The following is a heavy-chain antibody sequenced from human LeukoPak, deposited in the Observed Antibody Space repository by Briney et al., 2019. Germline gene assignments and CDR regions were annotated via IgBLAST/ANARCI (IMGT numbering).Heavy chain of an antibody. J-gene: IGHJ5*02. CDR3: ARTGYSSGWFGGDWFDP. CDR1: GYSISSGYY. Sequence: SETLSLTCAVSGYSISSGYYWGWIRQPPGKGLEWIGSIYHSGSTYYNPSLKSRVTISVDTSKNQFSLKLSSVTAVDTAVYYCARTGYSSGWFGGDWFDPWGQGTLVTVSS. D-gene: IGHD6-19*01. CDR2: IYHSGST. V-gene: IGHV4-38-2*01.